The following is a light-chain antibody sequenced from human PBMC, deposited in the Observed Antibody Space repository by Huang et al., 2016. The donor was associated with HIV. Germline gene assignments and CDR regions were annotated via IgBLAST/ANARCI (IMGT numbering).Light chain of an antibody. Sequence: DIQMTQSPPSLSASVGDRVTITCRASQSISNYLNWYQQKPGKAPNLLIYAASSLQSGVPSRFSGSGSGTDFTLTISSLQPEDFATYYCQQSYISPPFTFGPGTKVDIK. CDR2: AAS. J-gene: IGKJ3*01. V-gene: IGKV1-39*01. CDR1: QSISNY. CDR3: QQSYISPPFT.